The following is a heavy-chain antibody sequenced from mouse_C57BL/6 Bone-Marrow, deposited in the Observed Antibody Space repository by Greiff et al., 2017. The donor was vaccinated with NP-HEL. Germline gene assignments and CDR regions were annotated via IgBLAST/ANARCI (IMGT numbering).Heavy chain of an antibody. V-gene: IGHV5-16*01. CDR3: ARGLANWYFDV. J-gene: IGHJ1*03. D-gene: IGHD6-1*01. Sequence: EVHLVESEGGLVQPGSSMKLSCTASGFTFSDYYMAWVRQVPEKGLEWVANINYDGSSTYYLDSLKSRFIISRDNAKNILYLQMSSLKSEDTATYYCARGLANWYFDVWGTGTTVTVSS. CDR1: GFTFSDYY. CDR2: INYDGSST.